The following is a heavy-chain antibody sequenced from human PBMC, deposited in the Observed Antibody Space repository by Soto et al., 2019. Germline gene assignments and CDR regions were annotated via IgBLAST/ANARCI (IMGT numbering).Heavy chain of an antibody. Sequence: SVKISCKASGATFSSSAISWVRQAPGQGLEWMGGIVPIFGTANYAQKFQGRVTITADESTSTAYMELSSLRSEDTAVYYCARGRIAAASTRGAFDIWGQGTMVTVSS. CDR2: IVPIFGTA. D-gene: IGHD6-13*01. CDR1: GATFSSSA. V-gene: IGHV1-69*13. J-gene: IGHJ3*02. CDR3: ARGRIAAASTRGAFDI.